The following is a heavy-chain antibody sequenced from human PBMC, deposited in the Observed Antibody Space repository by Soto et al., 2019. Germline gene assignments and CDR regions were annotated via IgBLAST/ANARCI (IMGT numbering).Heavy chain of an antibody. CDR2: IYYSGST. D-gene: IGHD5-18*01. CDR3: ASPVSTDTAMVMFDY. Sequence: SETLSLTCTVSGGSISSYYWSWIRQPPGKGLEWIGYIYYSGSTNYNPSLKSRVTISVDTSKNQFSLKLSSVAAADTAVYYCASPVSTDTAMVMFDYWAQGPPVPVSS. V-gene: IGHV4-59*08. CDR1: GGSISSYY. J-gene: IGHJ4*02.